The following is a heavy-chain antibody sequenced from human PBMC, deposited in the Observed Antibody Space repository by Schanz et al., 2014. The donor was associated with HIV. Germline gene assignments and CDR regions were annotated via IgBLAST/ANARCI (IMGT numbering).Heavy chain of an antibody. Sequence: VQLLESGGGLVQPGGSLRLSCAASGFTFSSYAMSWVRQAPGKGLECVAFIWYDGSNKYYADSVKGRFTISRDNAKNSLYLQMNSLRAEDTAVYYCARVANWDYYGMDVWGRGTTVIVSS. CDR3: ARVANWDYYGMDV. CDR1: GFTFSSYA. CDR2: IWYDGSNK. V-gene: IGHV3-33*08. D-gene: IGHD3-16*01. J-gene: IGHJ6*02.